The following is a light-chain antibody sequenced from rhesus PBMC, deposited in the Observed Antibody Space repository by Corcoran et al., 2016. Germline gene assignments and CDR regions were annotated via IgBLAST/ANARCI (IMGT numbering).Light chain of an antibody. CDR2: AAS. Sequence: DIQMTQSPSSLSASVGDRVTITCRASQGISDYLSWYQQKPGKAPKRLIYAASSLESGGPSRSSGSGTGTEFTLTISSLQPEDFAAYYCLQGYSTPFTFGPGTKLDIK. V-gene: IGKV1-36*02. CDR1: QGISDY. CDR3: LQGYSTPFT. J-gene: IGKJ3*01.